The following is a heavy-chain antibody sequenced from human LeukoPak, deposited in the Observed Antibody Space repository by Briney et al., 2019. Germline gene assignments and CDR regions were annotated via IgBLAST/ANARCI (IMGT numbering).Heavy chain of an antibody. CDR2: IYYSGST. CDR3: ARPYYYDSSGYGGYAFDI. D-gene: IGHD3-22*01. CDR1: GGSISSGDYY. J-gene: IGHJ3*02. V-gene: IGHV4-30-4*01. Sequence: PSETLSLTCTVSGGSISSGDYYWSWIRQPPGKGLEWIGYIYYSGSTYYNPSLKSRVTISVDTSKSQFSLKLSSVTAADTAVYYCARPYYYDSSGYGGYAFDIWGQGTMVTVSS.